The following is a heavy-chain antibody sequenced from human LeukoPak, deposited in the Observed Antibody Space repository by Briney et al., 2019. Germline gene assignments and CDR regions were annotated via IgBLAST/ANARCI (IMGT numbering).Heavy chain of an antibody. CDR2: ISGSGGST. CDR3: AKDPPATLWYYYYMDV. V-gene: IGHV3-23*01. CDR1: GFTFSSYG. J-gene: IGHJ6*03. Sequence: GGSLRLSCAASGFTFSSYGMSWVRQAPGKGLEWVSAISGSGGSTYYADSVKGRFTIPRDNSKNTLYLQMNSLRAEDTAVYYCAKDPPATLWYYYYMDVWGKGTTVTISS. D-gene: IGHD5-24*01.